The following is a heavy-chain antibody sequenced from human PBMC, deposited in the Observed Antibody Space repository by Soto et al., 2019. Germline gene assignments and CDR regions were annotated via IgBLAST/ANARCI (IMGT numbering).Heavy chain of an antibody. CDR1: GGSISSSSYY. D-gene: IGHD6-13*01. CDR2: IYYSGST. J-gene: IGHJ4*02. CDR3: AREIAAAGTSDY. V-gene: IGHV4-39*02. Sequence: PSETLSLTCTVSGGSISSSSYYWGWIRQPPGKGLEWIGSIYYSGSTYYNPSLKSRVTISVDTSKNQFSLKLSSVTAADTAVYYCAREIAAAGTSDYWGQGTLVTAPQ.